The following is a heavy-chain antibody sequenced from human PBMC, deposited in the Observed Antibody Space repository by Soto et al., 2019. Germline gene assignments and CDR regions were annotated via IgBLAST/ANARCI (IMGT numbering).Heavy chain of an antibody. Sequence: PVGSLRLSCAASGFTFSTYTMNWVRQAPGKGLEWVSGISENGRSTYYADSVKGRFTISRDDSKKMMFLQMSSLRAGDTAVYYCAKSGPTNFFDHWGQGSLVTAPQ. CDR3: AKSGPTNFFDH. CDR2: ISENGRST. J-gene: IGHJ4*02. CDR1: GFTFSTYT. D-gene: IGHD1-26*01. V-gene: IGHV3-23*01.